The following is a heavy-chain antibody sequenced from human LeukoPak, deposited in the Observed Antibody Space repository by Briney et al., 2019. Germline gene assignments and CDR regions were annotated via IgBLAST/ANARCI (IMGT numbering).Heavy chain of an antibody. CDR2: ISSSSSYI. Sequence: GGSLRLSCAASGFTFSSYSMNWVRQAPGKGLEWVSSISSSSSYIYYADSVKGRFTISRDNAKNSPYLQMNSLRAEDAAVYYCARGGQLELEYWGQGTLVTVSS. V-gene: IGHV3-21*01. J-gene: IGHJ4*02. CDR1: GFTFSSYS. D-gene: IGHD1-1*01. CDR3: ARGGQLELEY.